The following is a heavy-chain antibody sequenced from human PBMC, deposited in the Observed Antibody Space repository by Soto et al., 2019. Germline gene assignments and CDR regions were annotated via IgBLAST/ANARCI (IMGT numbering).Heavy chain of an antibody. CDR3: ARGHSSGWYDY. V-gene: IGHV1-18*04. Sequence: PGESLKISCKASGYTFTSYGISWVRQAPGQGLEWMGWISAYNGDTNYAQKLQGRVTMTTDTSTSAAYMELRSLRSDDTAVYYCARGHSSGWYDYWGQGTLVTVSS. D-gene: IGHD6-19*01. J-gene: IGHJ4*02. CDR2: ISAYNGDT. CDR1: GYTFTSYG.